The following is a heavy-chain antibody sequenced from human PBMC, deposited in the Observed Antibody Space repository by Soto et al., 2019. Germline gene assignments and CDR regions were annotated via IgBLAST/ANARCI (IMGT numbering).Heavy chain of an antibody. V-gene: IGHV4-39*01. CDR2: IYYSGST. Sequence: SETLSLTCTVSGGSISSSSYYWGWIRQPPGKGLECIGSIYYSGSTYYNPSLKNRVTISVDTSKNQFSMKLSSVTAADTAVYYCARTYSSSSYYGMDVWGKGTTVTVSS. CDR3: ARTYSSSSYYGMDV. CDR1: GGSISSSSYY. D-gene: IGHD6-13*01. J-gene: IGHJ6*04.